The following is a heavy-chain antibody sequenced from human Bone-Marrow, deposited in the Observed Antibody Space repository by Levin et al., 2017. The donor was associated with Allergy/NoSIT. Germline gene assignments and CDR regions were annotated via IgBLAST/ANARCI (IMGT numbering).Heavy chain of an antibody. Sequence: PGGSLRLSCTASGFTFSSYAMNWVRQAPGKGLEWVSGISGSGSTTYYAGSVRGRFTISRDSSTNTLYLQMNGLRAEDTAVYYCTKALKVGWNDSPFEYWGQGALVTVSS. CDR2: ISGSGSTT. J-gene: IGHJ4*02. CDR3: TKALKVGWNDSPFEY. D-gene: IGHD1-1*01. CDR1: GFTFSSYA. V-gene: IGHV3-23*01.